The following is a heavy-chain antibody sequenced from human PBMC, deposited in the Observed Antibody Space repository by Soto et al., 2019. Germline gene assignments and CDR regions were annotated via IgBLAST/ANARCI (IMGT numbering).Heavy chain of an antibody. D-gene: IGHD3-22*01. V-gene: IGHV4-59*01. CDR2: IYYSGST. Sequence: SETLSLTCTVSGGSISSYYWSWIRQPPGKGLEWIGYIYYSGSTNYNPSLKSRVTISVDTSKNQFSLKLSSVTAADTAVYYCARRRPNYYDSSGYYPKGAFDISGQGTMVTVSS. CDR3: ARRRPNYYDSSGYYPKGAFDI. J-gene: IGHJ3*02. CDR1: GGSISSYY.